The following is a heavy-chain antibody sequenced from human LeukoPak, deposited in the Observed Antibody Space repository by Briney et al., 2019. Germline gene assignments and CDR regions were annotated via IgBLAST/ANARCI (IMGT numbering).Heavy chain of an antibody. D-gene: IGHD3-10*01. J-gene: IGHJ4*02. Sequence: GGSLRLSCAASGFTFSSYWMSWVRQAPGKGLEWVANIKQDGSEKYYVDSVKGRFTISRDNAKNSLYLQMNSLRAEDTAVYYCARGGVRGVMVPDYWGQGTLVTVSS. CDR1: GFTFSSYW. CDR2: IKQDGSEK. CDR3: ARGGVRGVMVPDY. V-gene: IGHV3-7*01.